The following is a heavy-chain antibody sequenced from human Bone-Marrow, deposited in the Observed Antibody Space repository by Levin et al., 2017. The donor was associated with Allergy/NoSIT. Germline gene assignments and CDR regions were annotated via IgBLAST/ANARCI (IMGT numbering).Heavy chain of an antibody. CDR3: ARDHYGDYGDYFDY. CDR2: IGGSGTLI. CDR1: GFPFNMYA. V-gene: IGHV3-48*01. Sequence: PGESLKISCSASGFPFNMYAFNWVRQAPGKGLEWVSYIGGSGTLIDYADSVKGRFTISRDNAKNSLFLQMNSLTAEDTAVYYCARDHYGDYGDYFDYWGQGTLVTVSS. D-gene: IGHD4-17*01. J-gene: IGHJ4*02.